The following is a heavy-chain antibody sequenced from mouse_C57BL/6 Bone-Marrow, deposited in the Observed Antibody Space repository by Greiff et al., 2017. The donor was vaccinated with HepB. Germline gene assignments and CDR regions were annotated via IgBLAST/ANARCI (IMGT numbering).Heavy chain of an antibody. V-gene: IGHV1-7*01. CDR1: GYTFTSYW. Sequence: QVQLKQSGAELAKPGASVKLSCKASGYTFTSYWMHWVKQRPGQGLEWIGYINPSSGYTKYNQKFKDKATLTADKSSSTAYMQLSSLTYEGAAVYYCARKSLLLAYFDVWGTGTTVTFAS. J-gene: IGHJ1*03. D-gene: IGHD1-1*01. CDR3: ARKSLLLAYFDV. CDR2: INPSSGYT.